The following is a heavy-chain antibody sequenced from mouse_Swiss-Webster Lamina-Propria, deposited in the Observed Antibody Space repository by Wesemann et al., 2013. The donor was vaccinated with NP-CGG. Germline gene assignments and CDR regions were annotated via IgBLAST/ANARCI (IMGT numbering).Heavy chain of an antibody. Sequence: LGVIWSGGSTDYNAAFISRLSISKDNSKSQVFFKMNSLQANDTAIYYCARWDGSYYYAMDYWGQGTSVTVSS. D-gene: IGHD1-1*01. CDR3: ARWDGSYYYAMDY. CDR2: IWSGGST. J-gene: IGHJ4*01. V-gene: IGHV2-2*02.